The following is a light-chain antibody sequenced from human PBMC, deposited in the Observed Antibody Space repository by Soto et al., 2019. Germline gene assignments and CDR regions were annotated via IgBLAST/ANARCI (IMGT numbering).Light chain of an antibody. CDR3: SSYTSRSTWV. Sequence: QSVLTQPASVSGSPGQSITISCTGTSRDVGGYSYVSWYQQHPGKAPKLMISEVTNRPSGVSNRFSGSKSGNTASLTISGLQAEDEAHYYCSSYTSRSTWVFGGGTKLTVL. CDR1: SRDVGGYSY. J-gene: IGLJ3*02. CDR2: EVT. V-gene: IGLV2-14*01.